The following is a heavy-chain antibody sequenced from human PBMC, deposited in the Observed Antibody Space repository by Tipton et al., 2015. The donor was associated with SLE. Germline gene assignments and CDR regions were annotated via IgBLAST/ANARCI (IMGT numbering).Heavy chain of an antibody. J-gene: IGHJ2*01. CDR3: AREDNYYWYFDL. D-gene: IGHD2-15*01. V-gene: IGHV4-38-2*02. Sequence: TLSLTCTVCGYSINSGYYWGWIRQPPGKGLEWIGSIYHSGSAYYNPSLKSRVTISVDTSKNQFSLNLTSVTAADTALYYCAREDNYYWYFDLWGRGTLVTVSS. CDR2: IYHSGSA. CDR1: GYSINSGYY.